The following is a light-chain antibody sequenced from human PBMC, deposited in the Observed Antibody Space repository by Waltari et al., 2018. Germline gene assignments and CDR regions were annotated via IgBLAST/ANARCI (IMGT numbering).Light chain of an antibody. CDR2: TNE. Sequence: QSVLTQPPSASGTPGQRVTISCSGSRSNIGSNAVNWYQQVPGTAPKLLINTNERRPSGVPDRFSGSKSGTSASLAISGLQSEDEAGYYCAAWDDSLSGFVFGTGTKVTVL. J-gene: IGLJ1*01. CDR1: RSNIGSNA. CDR3: AAWDDSLSGFV. V-gene: IGLV1-44*01.